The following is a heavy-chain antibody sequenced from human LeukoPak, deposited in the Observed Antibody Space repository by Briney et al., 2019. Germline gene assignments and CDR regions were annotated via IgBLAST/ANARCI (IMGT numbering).Heavy chain of an antibody. Sequence: ASVKVSCKASGYTFTGYYMHWVRQAPGQGLEWMGWINPNSGGTNYAQKFQGRVTMTRDTSISTAYMELSRLRSDDTAVYYCARDRKAAAESYNWFDPWGQGTLVTVSS. D-gene: IGHD6-13*01. J-gene: IGHJ5*02. CDR2: INPNSGGT. CDR1: GYTFTGYY. V-gene: IGHV1-2*02. CDR3: ARDRKAAAESYNWFDP.